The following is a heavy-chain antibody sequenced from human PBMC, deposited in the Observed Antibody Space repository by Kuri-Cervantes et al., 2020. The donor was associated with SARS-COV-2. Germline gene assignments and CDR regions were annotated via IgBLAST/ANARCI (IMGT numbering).Heavy chain of an antibody. D-gene: IGHD3-16*02. J-gene: IGHJ4*02. CDR2: IYYSGST. V-gene: IGHV4-59*08. CDR3: ARRSLSFWGSYRSHFAY. CDR1: GGSISSYY. Sequence: SETLSLTCTVSGGSISSYYWSWIRQPPGKGLEWIGYIYYSGSTNYNPSLKSRVTISVDTSKNQFALKLSSVTAADTAVYYCARRSLSFWGSYRSHFAYWGQGNPV.